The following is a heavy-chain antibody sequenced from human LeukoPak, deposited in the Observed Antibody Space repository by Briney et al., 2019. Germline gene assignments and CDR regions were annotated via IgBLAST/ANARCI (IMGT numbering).Heavy chain of an antibody. V-gene: IGHV4-34*01. CDR1: GGSFSGYY. J-gene: IGHJ4*02. D-gene: IGHD5-18*01. CDR2: INHSGST. Sequence: PSETLSLTCAVYGGSFSGYYWSWIRQPPGKGLEWIGEINHSGSTNYNPSLKSRVTISVDTSKNQFSLKLSSVTAADTAVYYCARGLWYLQLTHFDYWGQGTLVTVSS. CDR3: ARGLWYLQLTHFDY.